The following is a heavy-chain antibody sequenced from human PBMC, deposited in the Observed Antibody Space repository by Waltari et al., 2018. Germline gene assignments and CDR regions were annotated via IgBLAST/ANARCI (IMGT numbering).Heavy chain of an antibody. D-gene: IGHD6-19*01. CDR3: ARDHSSGWNDAFDI. V-gene: IGHV4-34*01. Sequence: QVQLQQWGAGLLKPSETLSLTCAVDGGSFSGYSWSWIRQPPGKGLEWIGEINHSGSTNYNPSLKSRVTISVDTSKNQFSLKLSSVTAADTAVYYCARDHSSGWNDAFDIWGQGTMVTVSS. CDR2: INHSGST. J-gene: IGHJ3*02. CDR1: GGSFSGYS.